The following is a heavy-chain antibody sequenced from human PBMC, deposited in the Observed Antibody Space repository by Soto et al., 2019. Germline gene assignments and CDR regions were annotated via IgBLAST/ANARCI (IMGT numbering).Heavy chain of an antibody. CDR1: GFTFSSYW. J-gene: IGHJ3*02. D-gene: IGHD2-8*02. Sequence: PGGSLRLSCAASGFTFSSYWMHWVRQVPGKGLVWVSRINTDGSSTTYADSVRGRFTISRDRSKNTVYLQMNSLTAGDTAVYYCAKATATGGGAFDICGQGTMVTVSS. CDR2: INTDGSST. V-gene: IGHV3-74*03. CDR3: AKATATGGGAFDI.